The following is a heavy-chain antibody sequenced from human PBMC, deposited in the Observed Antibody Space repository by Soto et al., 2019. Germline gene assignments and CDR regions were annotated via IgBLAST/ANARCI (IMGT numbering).Heavy chain of an antibody. CDR1: GGSISSSSYY. Sequence: QLQLQESGPGLVKPSETLSLTCTVSGGSISSSSYYWGWIRQPPGKGLGWIGSIYYSGSTHYNPSLKSRVTISVDTSKNQFSLKLSSVTAADTAVYYCATPWFGDGDYWGQGTLVTVSS. CDR2: IYYSGST. D-gene: IGHD3-10*01. CDR3: ATPWFGDGDY. V-gene: IGHV4-39*01. J-gene: IGHJ4*02.